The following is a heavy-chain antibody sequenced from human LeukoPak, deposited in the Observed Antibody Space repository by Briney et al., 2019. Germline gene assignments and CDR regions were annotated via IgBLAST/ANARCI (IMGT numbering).Heavy chain of an antibody. CDR2: IIPILGIA. J-gene: IGHJ4*02. V-gene: IGHV1-69*04. CDR3: ARGLRGYRYFDY. Sequence: SVKVSCKASGGTFSSYAISWVRQAPGQGLEWMGRIIPILGIANYAQKFQGRVTITADKSTSTAYMELSSLRSEDTAAYYCARGLRGYRYFDYWGQGTLVTVSS. CDR1: GGTFSSYA. D-gene: IGHD5-18*01.